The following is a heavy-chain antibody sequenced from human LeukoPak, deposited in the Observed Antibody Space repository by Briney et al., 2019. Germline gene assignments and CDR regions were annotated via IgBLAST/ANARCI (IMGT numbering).Heavy chain of an antibody. CDR3: AKDPHLYYFDSSGQWYFDL. Sequence: GGSLRLSCAASGFTFSSYAMSWVRQAPGKGLEWVSAISGSGGSTYYADSVKGRFTISRDNSQNTLYLQMNSLRVEDTAVYYCAKDPHLYYFDSSGQWYFDLWGRGTLVTVSS. CDR2: ISGSGGST. D-gene: IGHD3-22*01. V-gene: IGHV3-23*01. CDR1: GFTFSSYA. J-gene: IGHJ2*01.